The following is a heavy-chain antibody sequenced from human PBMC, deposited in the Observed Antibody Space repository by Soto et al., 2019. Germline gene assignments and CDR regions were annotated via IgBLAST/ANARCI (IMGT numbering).Heavy chain of an antibody. CDR3: ARDDGDGYGDYGNFDY. J-gene: IGHJ4*02. Sequence: EVQLVESGGDLVQPGGSLRISCVASGFTFSSYWMSWVRLAPGRGLEWVANIKQDGTEKYYVDSVKGRFTISRDNARKSLYLQMNSLRPEDTAVYYCARDDGDGYGDYGNFDYWGQGTLVTVSS. D-gene: IGHD4-17*01. V-gene: IGHV3-7*05. CDR2: IKQDGTEK. CDR1: GFTFSSYW.